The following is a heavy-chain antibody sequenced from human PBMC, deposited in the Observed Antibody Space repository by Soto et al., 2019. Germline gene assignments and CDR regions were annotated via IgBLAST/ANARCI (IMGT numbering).Heavy chain of an antibody. V-gene: IGHV3-30-3*01. J-gene: IGHJ1*01. CDR1: GFTFSSYA. CDR2: ISYDGSNK. Sequence: GGSLRLSCAASGFTFSSYAMHWVRQAPGKGLEWVAVISYDGSNKYYADSVKGRFTISRDNSKNTLYLQMNSLRAEDTAVYYCARGRSIEQLVHFQHWGQGTLVTVSS. D-gene: IGHD6-13*01. CDR3: ARGRSIEQLVHFQH.